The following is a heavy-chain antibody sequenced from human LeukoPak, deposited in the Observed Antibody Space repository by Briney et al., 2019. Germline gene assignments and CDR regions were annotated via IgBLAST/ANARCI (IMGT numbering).Heavy chain of an antibody. D-gene: IGHD6-6*01. CDR1: GGSISSSSYY. Sequence: SETLSLTCTVSGGSISSSSYYWGWLRQPPGKGLEWIGSIYYSGSTYYNPSLKSRVTISVDTSKNQFSLKLSSVTAADTAVYYCARHSSGLGDYYYYYGMDVWGQGTTVTVSS. CDR2: IYYSGST. V-gene: IGHV4-39*01. CDR3: ARHSSGLGDYYYYYGMDV. J-gene: IGHJ6*02.